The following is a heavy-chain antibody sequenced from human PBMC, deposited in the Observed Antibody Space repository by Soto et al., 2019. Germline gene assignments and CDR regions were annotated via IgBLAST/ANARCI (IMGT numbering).Heavy chain of an antibody. CDR1: GGSISSSSYY. D-gene: IGHD3-3*02. J-gene: IGHJ5*02. CDR3: ASPKIAFYNWFDP. Sequence: SETLSLTCTVSGGSISSSSYYWGWIRQPPGRGLEWIGSIYYSGSTYYNPSLKSRVTISVDTSKNQFSLKLSSVTAADTAVYYCASPKIAFYNWFDPWGQGTLVTVSS. V-gene: IGHV4-39*01. CDR2: IYYSGST.